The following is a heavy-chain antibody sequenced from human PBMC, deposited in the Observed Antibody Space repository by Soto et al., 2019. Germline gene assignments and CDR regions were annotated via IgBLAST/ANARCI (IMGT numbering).Heavy chain of an antibody. CDR1: GDSITNNNFY. J-gene: IGHJ4*02. V-gene: IGHV4-39*01. CDR2: IYYLGNT. Sequence: SETLSLTCTVSGDSITNNNFYWGGVRQPPGKGLDWIGHIYYLGNTFYNPSLRSRVTISADTSKNQVSLNLSSVTAADTAVYYCARLVVTATRHADFDFWGQGTLVTVS. D-gene: IGHD2-21*02. CDR3: ARLVVTATRHADFDF.